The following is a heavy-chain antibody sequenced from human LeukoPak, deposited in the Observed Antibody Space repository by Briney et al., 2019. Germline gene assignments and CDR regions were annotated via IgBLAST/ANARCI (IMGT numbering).Heavy chain of an antibody. D-gene: IGHD6-13*01. V-gene: IGHV1-2*02. J-gene: IGHJ4*02. CDR1: GYTFTGYY. CDR2: INPNSGGT. Sequence: ASVTVSCKASGYTFTGYYMHWVRQAPGQGLEWMGWINPNSGGTNYAQKFQGRVTMTRDTSISTAYMELSRLRSDDTAVYYCARVSYSSSWYTYDYWGQGTLVTVSS. CDR3: ARVSYSSSWYTYDY.